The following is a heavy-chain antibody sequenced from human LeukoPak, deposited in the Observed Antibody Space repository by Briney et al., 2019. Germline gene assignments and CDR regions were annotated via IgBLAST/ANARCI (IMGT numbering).Heavy chain of an antibody. CDR3: ARGDNGDGYSEVDLFAAFDY. J-gene: IGHJ4*02. CDR2: IIPIFGTA. Sequence: ASVKVSCKASGGTFSSYAISWVRQAPGQGLEWMGGIIPIFGTANYAQKFQGRVTITTDESTSTAYMELSSLRSEDTAVYYCARGDNGDGYSEVDLFAAFDYWGQGTLVTVSS. CDR1: GGTFSSYA. V-gene: IGHV1-69*05. D-gene: IGHD5-24*01.